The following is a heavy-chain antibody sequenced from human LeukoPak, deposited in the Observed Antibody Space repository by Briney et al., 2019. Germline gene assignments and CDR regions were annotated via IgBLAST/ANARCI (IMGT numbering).Heavy chain of an antibody. Sequence: SGRSLRLSCAASGFTFRDYGMHWVRQAPGKGLEWVAVIWYDGSNKYYADSVKGRFTISRDNSKNTLYLQMNSLRAEDTAVYYCARDSSSGIDYWGQGTLVTVSS. J-gene: IGHJ4*02. V-gene: IGHV3-33*01. D-gene: IGHD6-13*01. CDR3: ARDSSSGIDY. CDR2: IWYDGSNK. CDR1: GFTFRDYG.